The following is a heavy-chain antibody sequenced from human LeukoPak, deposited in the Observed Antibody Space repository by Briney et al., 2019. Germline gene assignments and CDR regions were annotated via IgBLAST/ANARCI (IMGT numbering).Heavy chain of an antibody. CDR3: ARDFWSGYYTTYYYYMDV. D-gene: IGHD3-3*01. CDR1: GGSISSYY. V-gene: IGHV4-4*07. Sequence: SETLSLTCTVSGGSISSYYWGWIRQPAGKGLEWIGRIYTSGSTNYNPSLKSRVTMSVDTSKNQFSLKLSSVTAADTAVYYCARDFWSGYYTTYYYYMDVWGKGTTVTVSS. J-gene: IGHJ6*03. CDR2: IYTSGST.